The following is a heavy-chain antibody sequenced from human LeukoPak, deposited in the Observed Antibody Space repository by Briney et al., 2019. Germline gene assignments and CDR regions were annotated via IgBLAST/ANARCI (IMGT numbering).Heavy chain of an antibody. CDR2: INHSGST. CDR1: GRSFSGYY. V-gene: IGHV4-34*01. Sequence: SETLSLTCAVYGRSFSGYYWSWIRQPPGKGLEWIGEINHSGSTNYNPSLKSRVTISVDTSKNQFSLKLSSVTAADTAVYYCARGIRYFDWLLLGYYFDYWGQGTLVTVSS. J-gene: IGHJ4*02. CDR3: ARGIRYFDWLLLGYYFDY. D-gene: IGHD3-9*01.